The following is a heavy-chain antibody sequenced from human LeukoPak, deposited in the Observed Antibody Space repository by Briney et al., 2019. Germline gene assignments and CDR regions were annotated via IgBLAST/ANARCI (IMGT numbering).Heavy chain of an antibody. V-gene: IGHV3-9*01. CDR1: GFTFDDYG. CDR3: AKDYSSAWDSFDY. Sequence: GGSLRLSCAASGFTFDDYGMHWVRHAPGKGLEWVSGISWNSGAIGYADSVKGRFTISRDNAKNSLYLQMNSLRPEDTALYYCAKDYSSAWDSFDYWGQGTLVTVSS. CDR2: ISWNSGAI. J-gene: IGHJ4*02. D-gene: IGHD6-19*01.